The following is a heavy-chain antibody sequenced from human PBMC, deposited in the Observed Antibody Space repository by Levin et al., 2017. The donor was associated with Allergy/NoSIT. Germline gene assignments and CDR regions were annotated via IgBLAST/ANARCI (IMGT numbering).Heavy chain of an antibody. CDR3: ARVPYSGSYRYYYYYGMDV. D-gene: IGHD1-26*01. J-gene: IGHJ6*02. Sequence: GGSLRLSCAASGFTVSSNYMSWVRQAPGKGLEWVSVIYSGGSTYYADSVKGRFTISRDNSKNTLYLQMNSLRAEDTAVYYCARVPYSGSYRYYYYYGMDVWGQGTTVTVSS. V-gene: IGHV3-66*01. CDR1: GFTVSSNY. CDR2: IYSGGST.